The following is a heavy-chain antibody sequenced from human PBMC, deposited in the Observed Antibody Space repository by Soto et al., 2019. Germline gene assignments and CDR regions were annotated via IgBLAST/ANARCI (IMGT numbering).Heavy chain of an antibody. V-gene: IGHV3-23*01. J-gene: IGHJ4*02. CDR2: ISGSGGST. CDR3: AKDGLRFLEWLSPMNYFDY. CDR1: GFTFSSYA. D-gene: IGHD3-3*01. Sequence: GGSLRLSCAASGFTFSSYAMSWVRQAPGKGLERVSAISGSGGSTYYADSVKGRFTISRDNSKNTLYLQMNSLRAEDTAVYYCAKDGLRFLEWLSPMNYFDYWGQGTLVTVSS.